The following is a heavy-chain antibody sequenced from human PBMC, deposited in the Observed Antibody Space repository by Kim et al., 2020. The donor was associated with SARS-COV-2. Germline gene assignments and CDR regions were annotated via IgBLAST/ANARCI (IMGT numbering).Heavy chain of an antibody. J-gene: IGHJ5*01. CDR3: ARRWTVFGTGWFDS. Sequence: SETLSLTCTVSGGSISSYYWSCFRQPPGKGLEWIGYIYYSGSTNYNPSLMSRVTISVDTSQNQSSLKMSSVTAADTPVYYCARRWTVFGTGWFDSWRQGT. V-gene: IGHV4-59*08. D-gene: IGHD6-19*01. CDR2: IYYSGST. CDR1: GGSISSYY.